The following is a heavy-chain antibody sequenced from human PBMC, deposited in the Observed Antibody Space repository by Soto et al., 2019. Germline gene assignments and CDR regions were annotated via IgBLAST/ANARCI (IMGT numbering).Heavy chain of an antibody. D-gene: IGHD2-2*01. J-gene: IGHJ5*02. CDR3: ARSLGYCSSTSCYGVFWFDP. V-gene: IGHV4-59*01. CDR1: GCSIGRYY. Sequence: SEALSVTCTVSGCSIGRYYWSWIRQPPGKGLEWIGYIYYSGSTNYNPSLKSRVTISVDTSKNQFSLKLSSVTAADTAVYYCARSLGYCSSTSCYGVFWFDPWGQGTLVTVS. CDR2: IYYSGST.